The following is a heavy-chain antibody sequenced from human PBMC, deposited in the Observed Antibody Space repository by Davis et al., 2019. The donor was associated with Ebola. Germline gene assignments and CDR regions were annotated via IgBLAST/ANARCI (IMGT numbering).Heavy chain of an antibody. CDR2: IYYSGTT. J-gene: IGHJ5*02. CDR1: GDSMSDYY. Sequence: GSLRLSCTVSGDSMSDYYYNWIRQPPGRGLEWIGNIYYSGTTNLNPSLKSRVTISGDTSKNQFSLKLNSVTAADTAMYYCARRGYCSGGSCFRFDPWGQGTLVTVSS. CDR3: ARRGYCSGGSCFRFDP. D-gene: IGHD2-15*01. V-gene: IGHV4-59*01.